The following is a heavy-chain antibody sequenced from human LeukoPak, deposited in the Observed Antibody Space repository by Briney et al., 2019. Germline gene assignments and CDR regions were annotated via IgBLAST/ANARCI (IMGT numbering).Heavy chain of an antibody. CDR2: INHSGST. CDR3: ARGRPVALDP. Sequence: KTSETLSLTCAVYGGSFSGYYWSWIRQPPGKGLEWIGEINHSGSTYYNPSLKSRVIISVDTSKNQFSLKLSSVTAADTAVYYCARGRPVALDPWGQGTLVTVSS. D-gene: IGHD6-19*01. CDR1: GGSFSGYY. V-gene: IGHV4-34*01. J-gene: IGHJ5*02.